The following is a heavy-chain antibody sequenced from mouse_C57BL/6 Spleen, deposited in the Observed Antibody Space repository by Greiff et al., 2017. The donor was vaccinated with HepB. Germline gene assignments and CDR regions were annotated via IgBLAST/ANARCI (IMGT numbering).Heavy chain of an antibody. CDR2: IYPGDGDT. V-gene: IGHV1-82*01. Sequence: VKLMESGPELVKPGASVKISCKASGYAFSSSWMNWVKQRPGKGLEWIGRIYPGDGDTNYNGKFKGKATLTADKSSSTAYMQLSSLTSEDSAVYFCARGDTKDYWGQGTTLTVSS. J-gene: IGHJ2*01. D-gene: IGHD5-1-1*01. CDR3: ARGDTKDY. CDR1: GYAFSSSW.